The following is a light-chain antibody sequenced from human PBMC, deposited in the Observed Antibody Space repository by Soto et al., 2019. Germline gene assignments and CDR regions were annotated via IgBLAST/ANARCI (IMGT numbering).Light chain of an antibody. CDR3: QQYGSSAPIT. CDR2: GAS. V-gene: IGKV3-20*01. Sequence: EIGLTQSPGTLSLSTGERATLSCRASQSVRNNNLNWYQQKAGQAPRLLIYGASIRATGIPDRFSGSGSGTDFTLTISRLEPEDFALYFCQQYGSSAPITFGQGTLLEIK. J-gene: IGKJ5*01. CDR1: QSVRNNN.